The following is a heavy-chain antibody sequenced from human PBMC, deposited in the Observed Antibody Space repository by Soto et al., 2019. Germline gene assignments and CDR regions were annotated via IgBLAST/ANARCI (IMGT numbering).Heavy chain of an antibody. CDR3: ARDLGRYYFDY. Sequence: GGSLRLSCAASGFTFSSYAMHWVRQAPGKGLEWVAVISYDGSNKYYADSVKGRFTISRDNSKNTLYLQMNSLRAEDTAVYYCARDLGRYYFDYWGQGTLVTVSS. CDR2: ISYDGSNK. J-gene: IGHJ4*02. V-gene: IGHV3-30-3*01. CDR1: GFTFSSYA.